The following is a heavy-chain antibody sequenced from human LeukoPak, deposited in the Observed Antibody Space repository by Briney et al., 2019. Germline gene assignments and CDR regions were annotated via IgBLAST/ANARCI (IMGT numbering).Heavy chain of an antibody. V-gene: IGHV1-69*13. CDR3: ARGLSGSLEGDAFDI. J-gene: IGHJ3*02. D-gene: IGHD1-26*01. CDR1: GGTFSSYA. Sequence: GASVKVSCKASGGTFSSYAISWVRQAPGQGLEWMGGIIPIFGTANYAQKFQGRVTITADESTSTAYMELSSLRSEDTAVYYCARGLSGSLEGDAFDIWGQGTMVTVSS. CDR2: IIPIFGTA.